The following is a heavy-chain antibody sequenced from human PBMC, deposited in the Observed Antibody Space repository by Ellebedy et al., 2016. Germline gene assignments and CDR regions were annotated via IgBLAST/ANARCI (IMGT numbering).Heavy chain of an antibody. CDR2: INHSGST. Sequence: SETLSLTXDVYGGSFSGYYWSWIRQPRGKGLEWIGEINHSGSTNYNPSLKSRVTISVDTSKNQFSLKLSSVTAADTAVYYCARGGKGIAAARGHLGYMDVWGKGPRSPSP. J-gene: IGHJ6*03. D-gene: IGHD6-13*01. V-gene: IGHV4-34*01. CDR1: GGSFSGYY. CDR3: ARGGKGIAAARGHLGYMDV.